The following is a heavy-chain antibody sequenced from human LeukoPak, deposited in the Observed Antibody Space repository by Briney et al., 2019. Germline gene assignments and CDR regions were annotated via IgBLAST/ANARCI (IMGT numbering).Heavy chain of an antibody. CDR3: ARHYGSGWRGAFDI. D-gene: IGHD6-19*01. V-gene: IGHV4-61*08. Sequence: SETLSLTCTVSGGSISSGDYYWSWIRQPPGKGLEWIGYIYYSGSTNYNPSLKSRVTISVDTSKNQFSLKLSSVTAADTAVYYCARHYGSGWRGAFDIWGQGTMVTVSS. J-gene: IGHJ3*02. CDR1: GGSISSGDYY. CDR2: IYYSGST.